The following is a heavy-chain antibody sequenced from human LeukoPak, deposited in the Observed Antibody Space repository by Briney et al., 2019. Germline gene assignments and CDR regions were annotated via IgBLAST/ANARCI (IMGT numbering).Heavy chain of an antibody. D-gene: IGHD3-22*01. CDR3: TTDLNNGQSSSGYYDPFDY. CDR1: GFTFSNAW. J-gene: IGHJ4*02. V-gene: IGHV3-15*01. Sequence: PGGSLRLSCAASGFTFSNAWMSWVRQAPGKGLEWVGRIKSKTDGGTTDYAAPVKGRFTISRDDSKNTLYLQMNSLKTEDTAVYYCTTDLNNGQSSSGYYDPFDYWGQGTLVTVSS. CDR2: IKSKTDGGTT.